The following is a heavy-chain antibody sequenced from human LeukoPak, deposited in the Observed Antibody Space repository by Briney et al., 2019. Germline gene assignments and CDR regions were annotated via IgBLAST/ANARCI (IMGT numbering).Heavy chain of an antibody. Sequence: GGSLRLSCAASGFIFTTYSMTWVRQTPGEGLEWVSSISTRDTFINYADSVKGRFTISRDNAKNSLFLQMTSLRAEDTAMYYCARWKPRSDALDVWGKGTMVMVSS. CDR1: GFIFTTYS. CDR3: ARWKPRSDALDV. J-gene: IGHJ3*01. D-gene: IGHD1-1*01. V-gene: IGHV3-21*01. CDR2: ISTRDTFI.